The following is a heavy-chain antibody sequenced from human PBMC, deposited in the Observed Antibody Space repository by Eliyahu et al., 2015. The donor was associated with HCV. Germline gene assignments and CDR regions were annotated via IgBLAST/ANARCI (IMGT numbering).Heavy chain of an antibody. V-gene: IGHV3-72*01. J-gene: IGHJ4*02. CDR3: AREEGYFDY. CDR1: GFTFSDLY. Sequence: EVQLVESGGGLVRPGGSLRLSCAASGFTFSDLYMDWVRQAPGKGLEWVGRIRNKANSYIAEYAASVEGRFTISRDDSKNSLYLQMNGLKTEDTAVYYCAREEGYFDYWGQGTLVTVSS. CDR2: IRNKANSYIA.